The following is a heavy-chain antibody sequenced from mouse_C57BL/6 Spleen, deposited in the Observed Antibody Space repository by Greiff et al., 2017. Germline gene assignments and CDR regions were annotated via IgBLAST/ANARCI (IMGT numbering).Heavy chain of an antibody. CDR3: TRESYYGNYFDY. CDR1: GYTFTDYE. CDR2: IDPETGGT. Sequence: VKLQQSGAELVRPGASVTLSCKASGYTFTDYEMHWVKQTPVHGLEWIGAIDPETGGTAYNQKFKGKAILTADKSSSTAYMELRSLTSEDSAVYYCTRESYYGNYFDYWGQGTTLTVSS. D-gene: IGHD2-10*01. J-gene: IGHJ2*01. V-gene: IGHV1-15*01.